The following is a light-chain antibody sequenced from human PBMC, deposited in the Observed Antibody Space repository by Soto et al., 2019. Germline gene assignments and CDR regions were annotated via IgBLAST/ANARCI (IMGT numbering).Light chain of an antibody. J-gene: IGLJ1*01. Sequence: QSALTQPASESGSPGQSITISCTGTSSDVGGNKYVSWYQQYPGKVPKLLINKVTNRPSGVSYRFSGSKSGSTASLTISALLAEDEADYFCASSTSDSLYVFGTGTKVTVL. CDR3: ASSTSDSLYV. V-gene: IGLV2-14*01. CDR1: SSDVGGNKY. CDR2: KVT.